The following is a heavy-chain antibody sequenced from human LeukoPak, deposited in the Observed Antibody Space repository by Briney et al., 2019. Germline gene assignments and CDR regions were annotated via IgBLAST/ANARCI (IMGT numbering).Heavy chain of an antibody. V-gene: IGHV3-21*01. CDR2: ISSSSSYI. J-gene: IGHJ6*04. Sequence: AGSLRLSCAASGFTFSSYSMNWVRQAPGKGLEWVSSISSSSSYIYYADSMKGRFTISRDNAKNSLYLQMNSLRAEDTAVYYCARSGGTSTDYYYYYGMDVWGKGTTVTVSS. CDR3: ARSGGTSTDYYYYYGMDV. CDR1: GFTFSSYS. D-gene: IGHD3-16*01.